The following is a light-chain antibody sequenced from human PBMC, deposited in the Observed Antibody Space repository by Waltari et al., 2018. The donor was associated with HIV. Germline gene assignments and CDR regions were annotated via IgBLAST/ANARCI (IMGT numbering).Light chain of an antibody. Sequence: QSVLTQPPSVSGAPGQRVTISCTGSKSNIGPGNAAPWYKPGPGTAPKPLIYGNNNRASGVPDRFSGSKSGTSASLAISGLQAEDEAEYHCQSYDSSLTTTVFGGGTKLTVL. CDR3: QSYDSSLTTTV. J-gene: IGLJ2*01. CDR2: GNN. V-gene: IGLV1-40*01. CDR1: KSNIGPGNA.